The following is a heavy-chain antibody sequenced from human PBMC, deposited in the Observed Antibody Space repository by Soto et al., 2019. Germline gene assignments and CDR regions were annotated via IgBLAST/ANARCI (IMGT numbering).Heavy chain of an antibody. CDR2: IFWDDDK. J-gene: IGHJ4*02. V-gene: IGHV2-5*02. CDR3: AHRPRGYAYYFDF. D-gene: IGHD5-12*01. Sequence: QITLKESGPTLRKPTQTLTLTCTFSGFSLSTRGVGVAWIRQPPGKALEWLALIFWDDDKGYNPSLKSRLTITEDTSKNQVVLIMTSMDPVDTATYYCAHRPRGYAYYFDFWGQGTLVTVSS. CDR1: GFSLSTRGVG.